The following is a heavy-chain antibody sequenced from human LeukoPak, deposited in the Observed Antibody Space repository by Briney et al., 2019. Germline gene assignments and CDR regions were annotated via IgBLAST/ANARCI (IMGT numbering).Heavy chain of an antibody. D-gene: IGHD6-19*01. CDR3: SRTPCGSSSRGHEKNWFDP. V-gene: IGHV1-2*02. CDR2: INPNSGGT. Sequence: WASVKVSCKASGYTFTDYYLHWVRQAPGQGREWMGWINPNSGGTKYAQTFQGRVTMITDTSTTTALLELSWLRSDDPAVYYCSRTPCGSSSRGHEKNWFDPWGQGTLVTVSS. CDR1: GYTFTDYY. J-gene: IGHJ5*02.